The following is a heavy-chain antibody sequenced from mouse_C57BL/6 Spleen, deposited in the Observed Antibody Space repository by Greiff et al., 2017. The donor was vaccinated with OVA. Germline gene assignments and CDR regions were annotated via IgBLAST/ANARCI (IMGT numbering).Heavy chain of an antibody. J-gene: IGHJ4*01. CDR1: GYTFTSYW. CDR3: ARGIITTVVATKDAMDY. D-gene: IGHD1-1*01. CDR2: IDPSDSET. V-gene: IGHV1-52*01. Sequence: VQLQQPGAELVRPGSSVKLSCKASGYTFTSYWMHWVKQRPIQGLEWIGNIDPSDSETHYNQKFKDKATLTVDKSSSTAYMQLSSLTSEDSAVYYCARGIITTVVATKDAMDYWGQGTSVTVSS.